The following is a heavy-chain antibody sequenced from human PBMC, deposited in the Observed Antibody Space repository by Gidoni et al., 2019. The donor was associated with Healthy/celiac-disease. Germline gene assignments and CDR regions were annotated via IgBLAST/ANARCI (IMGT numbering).Heavy chain of an antibody. CDR3: AHSRERVYAATVTTGGYYYMDV. Sequence: QITLKESGPTLVKPTQTLTLTCTFSGFSLSPSGVGVGWIRQPPGKALEWLALIYWDDDKRYSPSLKSRLTITKDTSKNQVVLTMTNMDPVDTATYYCAHSRERVYAATVTTGGYYYMDVWGKGTTVTVSS. D-gene: IGHD4-17*01. CDR1: GFSLSPSGVG. J-gene: IGHJ6*03. V-gene: IGHV2-5*02. CDR2: IYWDDDK.